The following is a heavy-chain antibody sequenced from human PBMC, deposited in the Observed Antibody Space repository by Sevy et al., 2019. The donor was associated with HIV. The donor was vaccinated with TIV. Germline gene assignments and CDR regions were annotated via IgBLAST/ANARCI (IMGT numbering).Heavy chain of an antibody. V-gene: IGHV3-48*02. D-gene: IGHD3-16*01. CDR2: ISSSSSTI. CDR1: GFTFSSYS. Sequence: GGSLRLSCAASGFTFSSYSMNWVRQAPGKGLEWVSYISSSSSTIYYADSVKGRFTISRDNAKNSLYLQMNSLRDEDTAVYYCASDPGVMTDDAFDIWSQGTMVTVSS. J-gene: IGHJ3*02. CDR3: ASDPGVMTDDAFDI.